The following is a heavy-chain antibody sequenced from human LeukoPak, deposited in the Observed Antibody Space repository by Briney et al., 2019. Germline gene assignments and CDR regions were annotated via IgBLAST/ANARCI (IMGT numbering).Heavy chain of an antibody. CDR1: GFTFSSYV. V-gene: IGHV3-23*01. CDR3: ANTGGSVYWYFDL. Sequence: PGGSLRLSCAASGFTFSSYVMSWVRQAPGKGLEWVSAISGSGGSTFYADSMKGRLTISRDNSKNTLYLQMNSLRAEDTAVYYCANTGGSVYWYFDLWGRGTLVTVSS. D-gene: IGHD1-14*01. CDR2: ISGSGGST. J-gene: IGHJ2*01.